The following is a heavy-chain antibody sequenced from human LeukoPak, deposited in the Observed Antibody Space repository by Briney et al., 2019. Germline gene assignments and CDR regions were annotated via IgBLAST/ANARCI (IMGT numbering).Heavy chain of an antibody. CDR3: ARGMQWLDMYYFDY. D-gene: IGHD6-19*01. J-gene: IGHJ4*02. Sequence: VASVKVSCKASGYTFTSYGISWVRQAPGQGLEWMGWISAYNGNTNYAQKLQGRVTMTTDTSTSTAYMELRSLRSDDTAVYYCARGMQWLDMYYFDYWGQGTLVTVSS. CDR1: GYTFTSYG. CDR2: ISAYNGNT. V-gene: IGHV1-18*01.